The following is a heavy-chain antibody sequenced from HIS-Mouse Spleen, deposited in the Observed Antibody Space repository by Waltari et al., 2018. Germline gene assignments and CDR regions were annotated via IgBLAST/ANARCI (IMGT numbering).Heavy chain of an antibody. CDR1: GGSISSRCYH. J-gene: IGHJ2*01. CDR3: AREIPYSSSWYDWYFDL. CDR2: IYYSGST. Sequence: QLQLQESGPGLVKPSATLSLTCTVPGGSISSRCYHWGWIRQPPGKGLEWIGSIYYSGSTYYNPSLKSRVTISVDTSKNQFSLKLSSVTAADTAVYYCAREIPYSSSWYDWYFDLWGRGTLVTVSS. D-gene: IGHD6-13*01. V-gene: IGHV4-39*07.